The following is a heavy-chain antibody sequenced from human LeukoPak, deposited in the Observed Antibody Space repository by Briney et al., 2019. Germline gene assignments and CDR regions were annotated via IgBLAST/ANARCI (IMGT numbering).Heavy chain of an antibody. V-gene: IGHV3-11*03. D-gene: IGHD5-24*01. CDR2: INIGSTNT. J-gene: IGHJ5*02. CDR3: APDGAGFDT. Sequence: GGCLRLSCAASGFTVNDYYMSWIRQAPGEGLEWLSYINIGSTNTHYADSVKGRFTISTDNAKKSLYLELNNLRAEDTAVYYCAPDGAGFDTWGKGVLVTVSS. CDR1: GFTVNDYY.